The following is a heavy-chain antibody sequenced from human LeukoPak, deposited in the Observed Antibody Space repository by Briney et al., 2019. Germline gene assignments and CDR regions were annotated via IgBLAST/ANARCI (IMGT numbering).Heavy chain of an antibody. J-gene: IGHJ3*01. CDR1: GGSVSSYH. D-gene: IGHD4-23*01. V-gene: IGHV4-59*02. CDR3: VRSGGL. CDR2: ISYSGST. Sequence: SGTLSLTCTVSGGSVSSYHWGWIRQPPGKGLEWIGHISYSGSTNYNPSLKSRVTISVDTSKNQFSLRLSSVTAADTAVYYCVRSGGLWGQGTMVTVSS.